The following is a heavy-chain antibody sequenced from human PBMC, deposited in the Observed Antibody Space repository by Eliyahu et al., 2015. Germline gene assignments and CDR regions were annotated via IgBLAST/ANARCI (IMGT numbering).Heavy chain of an antibody. V-gene: IGHV1-46*01. CDR1: XDTXTSYX. CDR2: XNPSGGST. D-gene: IGHD5-12*01. J-gene: IGHJ3*02. CDR3: ARGSGDSGRGAFDI. Sequence: QVQLVQSGAEVKKPGASVKVSCXASXDTXTSYXMHWXRQAPGQGLEWMGIXNPSGGSTSYAQKFQGRVTMTRDTSTSTVYMELSSLRSEDTAVYYCARGSGDSGRGAFDIWGQGTMVTVSS.